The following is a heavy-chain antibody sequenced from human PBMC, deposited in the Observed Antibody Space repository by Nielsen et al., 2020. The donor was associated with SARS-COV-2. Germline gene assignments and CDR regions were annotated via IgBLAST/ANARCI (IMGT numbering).Heavy chain of an antibody. V-gene: IGHV3-21*05. CDR2: ISSSSSYI. CDR3: ARDRDGYTLDY. J-gene: IGHJ4*02. Sequence: GESLKISCAASGFTFSSYSMNWVRQAPGKGLEWVSYISSSSSYIYYADSVKGRFTISRDNAKNSLYLQMNSLRAEDTAVYYCARDRDGYTLDYWGQGTLVTVSS. CDR1: GFTFSSYS. D-gene: IGHD5-24*01.